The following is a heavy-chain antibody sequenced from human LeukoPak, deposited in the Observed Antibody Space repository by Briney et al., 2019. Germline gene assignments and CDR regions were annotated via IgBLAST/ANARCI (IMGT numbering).Heavy chain of an antibody. V-gene: IGHV1-46*01. Sequence: ASVKVSCKASGYTFTSYYMHWVRQAPGQGLEWKGIINPSGGSTSYAQKFQGRVTMTRDTSTSTVYMELSSLRSEDTAVYYCARDLLWFGEFSNQYYYYYYGTDVWGQGTTVTVSS. J-gene: IGHJ6*02. CDR3: ARDLLWFGEFSNQYYYYYYGTDV. CDR1: GYTFTSYY. CDR2: INPSGGST. D-gene: IGHD3-10*01.